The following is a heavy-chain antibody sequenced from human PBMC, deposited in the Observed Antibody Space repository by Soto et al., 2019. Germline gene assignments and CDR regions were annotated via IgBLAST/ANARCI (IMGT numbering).Heavy chain of an antibody. CDR1: VYSFTSYW. D-gene: IGHD1-26*01. CDR3: ASQSISGSQSYYYYGMDV. CDR2: IDPSDSYT. J-gene: IGHJ6*01. Sequence: GESLKISCKGSVYSFTSYWISWVRQMPGKGLEWMGRIDPSDSYTNYSPSFQGHVTISADKSISTAYLQWSSLKASDTAMYYCASQSISGSQSYYYYGMDVWGQGTTVTVSS. V-gene: IGHV5-10-1*01.